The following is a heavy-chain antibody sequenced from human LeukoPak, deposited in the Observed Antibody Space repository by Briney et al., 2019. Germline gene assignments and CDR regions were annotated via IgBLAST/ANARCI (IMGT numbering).Heavy chain of an antibody. D-gene: IGHD6-13*01. V-gene: IGHV3-30*18. CDR2: ISYDGSNK. J-gene: IGHJ4*02. CDR3: AKSSPIAAAGEVSDF. Sequence: PGGSLRLSCAASGFTFSSYGMHWVRQAPGKGLEWVAVISYDGSNKYYADSVRGRFTISRDDSKTMLYLQMNSLRAEDTAVYYCAKSSPIAAAGEVSDFWGQGTLVTVSS. CDR1: GFTFSSYG.